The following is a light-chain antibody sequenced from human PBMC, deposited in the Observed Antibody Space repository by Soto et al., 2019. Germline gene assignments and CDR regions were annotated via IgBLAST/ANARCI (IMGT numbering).Light chain of an antibody. J-gene: IGLJ2*01. CDR2: DVS. V-gene: IGLV2-11*01. CDR1: SSDVGTYNY. Sequence: QSALTQPRSVSGSPGQSVTISCTGTSSDVGTYNYVSWYQQHPGKAPKLMIYDVSQRPSGVPDRFSGSKSGNTASLTISGLQAEYESDYYCGSYAGSYTSVFGGGTKLTVL. CDR3: GSYAGSYTSV.